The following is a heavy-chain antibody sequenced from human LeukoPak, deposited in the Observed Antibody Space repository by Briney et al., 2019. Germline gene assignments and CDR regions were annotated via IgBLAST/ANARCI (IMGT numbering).Heavy chain of an antibody. D-gene: IGHD3-10*01. CDR2: ISSSGSTI. V-gene: IGHV3-48*03. CDR1: GFTFSSYE. Sequence: GGSLRLSCAASGFTFSSYEMNWVRQAPGKGLEWVSYISSSGSTIDYADSVKGRFTISRDNAKNSLYLQMNSLRAEDTAVYYCARGRSYGSGSYYNYYYYYGMDVWGQGTTVTVSS. J-gene: IGHJ6*02. CDR3: ARGRSYGSGSYYNYYYYYGMDV.